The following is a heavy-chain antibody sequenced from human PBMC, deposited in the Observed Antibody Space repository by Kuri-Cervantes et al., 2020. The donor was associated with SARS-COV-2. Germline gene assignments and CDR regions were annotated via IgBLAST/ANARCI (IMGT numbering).Heavy chain of an antibody. D-gene: IGHD3-3*01. CDR1: GGSISSYY. CDR2: IHYSGST. J-gene: IGHJ6*04. CDR3: ARDRYDQMDV. V-gene: IGHV4-59*01. Sequence: GSLRLSCTVSGGSISSYYWSWIRQPPGKGLEWIGYIHYSGSTNYNPSLKSRVTISVDTSKNQFSLKLSSVTAADTAVYYCARDRYDQMDVWGKGTTVTVSS.